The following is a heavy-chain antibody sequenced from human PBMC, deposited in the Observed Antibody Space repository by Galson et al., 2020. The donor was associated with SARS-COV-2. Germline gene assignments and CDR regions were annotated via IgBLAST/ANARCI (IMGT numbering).Heavy chain of an antibody. CDR3: GRDRITVAGTADY. CDR2: ISYDGSNK. J-gene: IGHJ4*02. D-gene: IGHD6-19*01. V-gene: IGHV3-30*03. Sequence: GESLKISCEASGFMFSNYGMHWIRQAPGKGLEWVAVISYDGSNKYYADSVKGRFTISRDNSKNALYLQMNSLRVEDTAMYYCGRDRITVAGTADYRGQGTLVTVSS. CDR1: GFMFSNYG.